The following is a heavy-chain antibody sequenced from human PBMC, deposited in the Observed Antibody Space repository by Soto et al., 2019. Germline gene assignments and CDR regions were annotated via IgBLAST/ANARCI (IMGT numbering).Heavy chain of an antibody. CDR3: AKVYTAMVTPYYYYGMDV. V-gene: IGHV3-30*18. J-gene: IGHJ6*02. Sequence: QVQLVESGGGVVQPGRSLRLSCAASGFTFSSYGMHWVRQAPGKVLYWVAVISYDGSNKYYADSVKGRFTISRDNSKNALYLQMISLRAEDTAVYYWAKVYTAMVTPYYYYGMDVWGQGTTVTVSS. CDR1: GFTFSSYG. D-gene: IGHD5-18*01. CDR2: ISYDGSNK.